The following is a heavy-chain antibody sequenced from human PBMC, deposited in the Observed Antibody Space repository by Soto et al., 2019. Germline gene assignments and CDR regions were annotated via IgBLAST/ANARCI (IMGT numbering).Heavy chain of an antibody. V-gene: IGHV4-59*01. CDR3: AGQYSSSWYWFDP. J-gene: IGHJ5*02. Sequence: QVQLQESGPGLVKPSETLSLTCTVSGGSISSYYWSWIRQPPGKGLEWIGYIYYSGSTNYNPSLKSRVTISVDTSKNQFSLKLSSVTAADTAVYYCAGQYSSSWYWFDPWGQGTLVTVSS. D-gene: IGHD6-13*01. CDR1: GGSISSYY. CDR2: IYYSGST.